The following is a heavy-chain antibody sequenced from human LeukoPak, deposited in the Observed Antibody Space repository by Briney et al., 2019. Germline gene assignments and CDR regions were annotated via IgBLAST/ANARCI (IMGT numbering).Heavy chain of an antibody. CDR2: ISPNNGNT. J-gene: IGHJ5*02. CDR3: ARGLPLVSRSWYPFDP. Sequence: ASAKVSCKASGYIFFNYGINWVRQAPGQGLEWMGWISPNNGNTDFARNFQDRVTMTTDTSTSTVYMELRSLRSDDTAVYYCARGLPLVSRSWYPFDPWGQGTLVTVSS. V-gene: IGHV1-18*01. CDR1: GYIFFNYG. D-gene: IGHD6-13*01.